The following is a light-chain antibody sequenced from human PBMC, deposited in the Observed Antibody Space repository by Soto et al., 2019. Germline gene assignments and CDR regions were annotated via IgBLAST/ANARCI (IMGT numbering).Light chain of an antibody. CDR1: QSVSSNY. CDR2: RAS. CDR3: QQRNQWPPVT. Sequence: EIVLTQSPGTLSLSPGERATLSCRASQSVSSNYLAWYQQKPGQAPKVLIYRASIRATGIPDRFTGSGSGTDFTLTISRLEPEDFAVYYCQQRNQWPPVTFGGGTRVEIK. J-gene: IGKJ4*01. V-gene: IGKV3D-20*02.